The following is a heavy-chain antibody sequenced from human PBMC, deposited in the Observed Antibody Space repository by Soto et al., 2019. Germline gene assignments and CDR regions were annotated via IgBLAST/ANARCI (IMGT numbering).Heavy chain of an antibody. CDR2: IYPGDSDT. J-gene: IGHJ4*02. D-gene: IGHD5-12*01. CDR1: GYSFTSYW. V-gene: IGHV5-51*01. Sequence: GQSLKISCKGSGYSFTSYWIGWVRQMPGKGLEWMGIIYPGDSDTRYSPSFQGQVTISADKSISTAYLQWSSLKASDTAMYYCARLTDVDIVATLHFDYWGQGTLVTVSS. CDR3: ARLTDVDIVATLHFDY.